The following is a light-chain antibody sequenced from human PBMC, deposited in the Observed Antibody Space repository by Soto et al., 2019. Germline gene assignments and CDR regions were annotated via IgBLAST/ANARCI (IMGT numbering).Light chain of an antibody. V-gene: IGLV1-47*01. Sequence: QLVLTQPPSTSGTPGQRVTISCSGSSFNIETNYVFWYQHLAGTAPKLLIYRTDQRPSGVPDRFSGSKSGTSASLTISGLRSEDEADYYCESWDNTLSGRVFGGGTKLTVL. J-gene: IGLJ2*01. CDR2: RTD. CDR3: ESWDNTLSGRV. CDR1: SFNIETNY.